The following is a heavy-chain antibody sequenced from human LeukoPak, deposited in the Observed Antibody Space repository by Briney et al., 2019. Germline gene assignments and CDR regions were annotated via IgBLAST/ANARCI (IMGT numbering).Heavy chain of an antibody. Sequence: GRSLRLSCAASGFTFDDYAMHWVRQAPGKGLEWVSGISWNSGSIGYADSVKGRFTISRDNAKNSLYLQMNSLRAEDTALYYCARDPHYYYGMDVWGQGTTVTVSS. V-gene: IGHV3-9*01. CDR3: ARDPHYYYGMDV. J-gene: IGHJ6*02. CDR2: ISWNSGSI. CDR1: GFTFDDYA.